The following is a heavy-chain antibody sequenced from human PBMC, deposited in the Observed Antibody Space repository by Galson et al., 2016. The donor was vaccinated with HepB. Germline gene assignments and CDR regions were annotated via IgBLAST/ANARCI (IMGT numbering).Heavy chain of an antibody. CDR3: AKDLGFLEWLFFDSYYYYGMDV. Sequence: SLRLSCAASGFTFSSYAMRWVRQAPGKGLEWVSAISGSGGSTYYADSVKGRFTISRDNSKNTLYLQMNSLRAEDTAVYYCAKDLGFLEWLFFDSYYYYGMDVWGQGVLVTVSS. CDR1: GFTFSSYA. D-gene: IGHD3-3*01. J-gene: IGHJ6*02. CDR2: ISGSGGST. V-gene: IGHV3-23*01.